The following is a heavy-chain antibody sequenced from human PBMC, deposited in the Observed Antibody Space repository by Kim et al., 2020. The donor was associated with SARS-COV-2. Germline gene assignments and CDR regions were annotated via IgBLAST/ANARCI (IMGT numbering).Heavy chain of an antibody. V-gene: IGHV1-46*01. Sequence: ASVKVSCKASGYTFTSYYMHWVRQAPGQGLEWMGIINPSGGSTSYAQKFQGRVTMTRDTSTSTVYMELSSLRSEDTAVYYCARDRGGYSYAYYYYYYYGMDVWGQGTTVTVSS. D-gene: IGHD5-18*01. CDR2: INPSGGST. CDR3: ARDRGGYSYAYYYYYYYGMDV. J-gene: IGHJ6*02. CDR1: GYTFTSYY.